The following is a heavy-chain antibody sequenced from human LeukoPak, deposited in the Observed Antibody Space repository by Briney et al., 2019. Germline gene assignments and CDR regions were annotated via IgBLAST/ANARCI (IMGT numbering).Heavy chain of an antibody. V-gene: IGHV1-18*01. D-gene: IGHD3-22*01. CDR2: ISAYNGNT. CDR3: ARIPRGPGDSSGYYYWFDP. CDR1: GYTFTSYG. J-gene: IGHJ5*02. Sequence: ASVKVFCKASGYTFTSYGISWVRQAPGQGLEWMGWISAYNGNTNYAQKLQGRVTMTTDTSTSTAYMELRSLRSDDTAVYYCARIPRGPGDSSGYYYWFDPWGQGTLVTVSS.